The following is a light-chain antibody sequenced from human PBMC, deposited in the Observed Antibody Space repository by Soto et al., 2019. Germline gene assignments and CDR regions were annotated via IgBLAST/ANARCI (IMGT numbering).Light chain of an antibody. J-gene: IGKJ5*01. V-gene: IGKV3D-15*01. CDR3: QQYNNWPPIT. CDR1: QSVSSY. CDR2: DAS. Sequence: IVLTQSTCTLSLSPGESAPLSCRASQSVSSYLAWYQQKPGQAPRLLIYDASNRATGIPARFSGSGSGTEFTLTISSLQSEDFAVYFCQQYNNWPPITFGQGTRLEIK.